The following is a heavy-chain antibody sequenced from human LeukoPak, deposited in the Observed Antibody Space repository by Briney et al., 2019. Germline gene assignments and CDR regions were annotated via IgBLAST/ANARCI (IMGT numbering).Heavy chain of an antibody. CDR1: GFTFDDYG. CDR2: INWNGDST. J-gene: IGHJ5*02. V-gene: IGHV3-20*04. CDR3: AKGSRGVISLGWFDP. Sequence: GGSLRLSCAASGFTFDDYGMSWVRQAPGKGLEWVSGINWNGDSTGYADSVKGRFTISGDNAKNSLYLQMNSLRAEDMALYYCAKGSRGVISLGWFDPWGQGTLVTVSS. D-gene: IGHD3-10*01.